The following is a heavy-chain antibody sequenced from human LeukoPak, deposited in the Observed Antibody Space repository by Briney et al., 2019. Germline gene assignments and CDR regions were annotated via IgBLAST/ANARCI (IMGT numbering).Heavy chain of an antibody. CDR2: ISWNSGSI. CDR1: GFTFDDYA. D-gene: IGHD3-22*01. CDR3: AKTNYYDSSGYLPTFDY. V-gene: IGHV3-9*01. J-gene: IGHJ4*02. Sequence: GGSLRLSCAASGFTFDDYAMHWVRQAPGKGLEWVSGISWNSGSIGYADSVKGRFTISRDNAKNSLYLQMNSLRAEDTALYYCAKTNYYDSSGYLPTFDYWGQGTLVTVSS.